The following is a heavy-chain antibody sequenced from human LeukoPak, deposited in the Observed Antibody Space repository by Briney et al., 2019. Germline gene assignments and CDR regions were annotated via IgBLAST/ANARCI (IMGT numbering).Heavy chain of an antibody. CDR3: VRGFYSPHY. D-gene: IGHD4-11*01. V-gene: IGHV4-34*01. CDR1: GGSFSGYY. CDR2: INHSGST. Sequence: SETLSLTCAVYGGSFSGYYWSWIRQPPGKGLEWIGEINHSGSTNYNPSLKSRVTISVDTSKNQFSLKLSSVTAADTAVYYCVRGFYSPHYWGQGTLVTVSS. J-gene: IGHJ4*02.